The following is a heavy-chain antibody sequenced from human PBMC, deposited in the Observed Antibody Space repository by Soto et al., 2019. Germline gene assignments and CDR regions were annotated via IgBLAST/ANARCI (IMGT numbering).Heavy chain of an antibody. D-gene: IGHD6-19*01. CDR1: GFTFSSYG. J-gene: IGHJ6*02. V-gene: IGHV3-33*01. Sequence: QVQLVESGGDVVQPGRSLRLSCAASGFTFSSYGMHWVRQAPGKGLEWVAVIWYDGSNKYYADSVKGRFTISRDNSKNTLYLQMNSLRAEDTAVYYCARDMYSSGWFTHYYYYYGMDVWGQGTTVTVSS. CDR2: IWYDGSNK. CDR3: ARDMYSSGWFTHYYYYYGMDV.